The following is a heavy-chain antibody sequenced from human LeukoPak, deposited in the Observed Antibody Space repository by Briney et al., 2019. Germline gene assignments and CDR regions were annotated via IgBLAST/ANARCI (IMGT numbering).Heavy chain of an antibody. D-gene: IGHD3-22*01. CDR1: GGSFSGYY. Sequence: SETLFLTCAVYGGSFSGYYWSWIRQPPGKGLEWIGEINHSGSTNYNPSLKSRVTISVDTSKNQFSLKLSSVTAADTAVYYCARGDSSGPPDYWGQGTLVTVAS. CDR2: INHSGST. CDR3: ARGDSSGPPDY. V-gene: IGHV4-34*01. J-gene: IGHJ4*02.